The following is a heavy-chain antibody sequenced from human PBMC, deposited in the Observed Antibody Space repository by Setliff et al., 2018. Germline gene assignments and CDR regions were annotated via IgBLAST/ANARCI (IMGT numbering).Heavy chain of an antibody. D-gene: IGHD2-2*01. CDR1: GGSISSGSYY. CDR3: ARLGGSSTSWGFYSFYYYMDV. Sequence: SETLSRTCTVSGGSISSGSYYWTWIRHPPGKGLEWLGGINHSGGTNYNPSLKSRVTLSVDTSKNQFSLKLGSVTAAETAVYYCARLGGSSTSWGFYSFYYYMDVWGKGTTVTVS. CDR2: INHSGGT. V-gene: IGHV4-39*01. J-gene: IGHJ6*03.